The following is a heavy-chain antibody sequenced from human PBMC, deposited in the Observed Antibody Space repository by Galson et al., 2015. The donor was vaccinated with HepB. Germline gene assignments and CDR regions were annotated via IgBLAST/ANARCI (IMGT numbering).Heavy chain of an antibody. CDR1: GFSFSNCW. CDR3: ARLDYGGESADF. J-gene: IGHJ2*01. D-gene: IGHD4-23*01. V-gene: IGHV3-74*01. CDR2: ISEDGSSA. Sequence: SLRLSCAASGFSFSNCWMHWVRQAPGKGLVWVARISEDGSSADYAEFVRGRFTISRDNAKNNLYLHMNSLTVEDTAIYYCARLDYGGESADFWGRGTLATVSS.